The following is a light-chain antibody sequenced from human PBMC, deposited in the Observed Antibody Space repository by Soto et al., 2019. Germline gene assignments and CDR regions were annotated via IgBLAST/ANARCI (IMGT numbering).Light chain of an antibody. V-gene: IGKV1-5*01. Sequence: DIQMTQSPSTLSASVGDRVTITCRASQSISSWLAWYQQKPGKAPKLLIYDASSLESGVPSKFSGSGSGTECTLTSSSLQPDDFATYYCQQYNSYSRAFGQETKVEIK. CDR1: QSISSW. CDR2: DAS. J-gene: IGKJ1*01. CDR3: QQYNSYSRA.